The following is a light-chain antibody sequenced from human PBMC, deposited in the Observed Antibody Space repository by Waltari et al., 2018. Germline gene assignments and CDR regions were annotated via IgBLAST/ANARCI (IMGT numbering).Light chain of an antibody. CDR2: GTS. CDR3: QQFDSSPGT. J-gene: IGKJ1*01. V-gene: IGKV3-20*01. Sequence: EIVLTQSPGTLSLSPGESATLSCRASQSLSSIYLAWYQQKPGQAPRLLIYGTSSRATGIPDRFSGSGSGTDFTLTISRLEAEDFAVYYCQQFDSSPGTFGQGTKVEIK. CDR1: QSLSSIY.